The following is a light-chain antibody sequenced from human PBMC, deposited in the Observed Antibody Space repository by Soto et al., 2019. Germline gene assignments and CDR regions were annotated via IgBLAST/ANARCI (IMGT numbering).Light chain of an antibody. Sequence: QSVLTQPRSVSGSPGQSVTISCTGTSSDVGGYNYVSWYQQHPGKAPKLMIYDVSKRPSGVPDRFSGSKSGNTASLTISGRQAEDEADYYCCSYAGSYTFVFGGGTKLTV. V-gene: IGLV2-11*01. CDR2: DVS. J-gene: IGLJ3*02. CDR3: CSYAGSYTFV. CDR1: SSDVGGYNY.